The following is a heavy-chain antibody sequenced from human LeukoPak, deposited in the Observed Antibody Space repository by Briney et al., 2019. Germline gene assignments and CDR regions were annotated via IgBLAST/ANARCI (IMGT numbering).Heavy chain of an antibody. J-gene: IGHJ4*02. D-gene: IGHD6-13*01. CDR3: ARLDSSSFTYFDY. CDR2: INSDGSST. V-gene: IGHV3-74*01. CDR1: GFTFSSYW. Sequence: GGSLRLSCAASGFTFSSYWMHWVRQAPGKGLVWVSRINSDGSSTSYAGSVKGRFTISRDNAKNTLYLQMNSLRAEDTAVYYCARLDSSSFTYFDYWGQGTLVTVSS.